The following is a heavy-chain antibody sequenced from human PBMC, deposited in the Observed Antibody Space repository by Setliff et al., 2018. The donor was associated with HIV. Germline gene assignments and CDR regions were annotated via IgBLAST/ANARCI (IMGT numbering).Heavy chain of an antibody. Sequence: ASVKVSCKVSGYTLSELSMHWVRQAPGKGLEWMGWISPNNGDTNIPQTFQGRVTMTRDTSISTAYMELSRLRSDDTAVYYCARGRSTTHIGAAIDYWGQGTLVTVSS. V-gene: IGHV1-2*02. J-gene: IGHJ4*02. CDR3: ARGRSTTHIGAAIDY. CDR2: ISPNNGDT. D-gene: IGHD6-13*01. CDR1: GYTLSELS.